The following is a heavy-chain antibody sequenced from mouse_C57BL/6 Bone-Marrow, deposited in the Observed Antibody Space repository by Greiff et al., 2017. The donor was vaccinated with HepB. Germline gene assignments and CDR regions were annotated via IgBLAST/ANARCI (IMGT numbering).Heavy chain of an antibody. J-gene: IGHJ3*01. CDR1: GYTFTEYT. Sequence: QVQLQQSGAELVKPGASVKLSCKASGYTFTEYTIHWVKQRSGQGLEWIGWFYPGSGSIKYNEKFKDKATLTADKSSSTVYMELSRLTSEDSAVYFCARYESPSTIMIETWFAYWGQGTLVTVSA. D-gene: IGHD2-4*01. CDR2: FYPGSGSI. V-gene: IGHV1-62-2*01. CDR3: ARYESPSTIMIETWFAY.